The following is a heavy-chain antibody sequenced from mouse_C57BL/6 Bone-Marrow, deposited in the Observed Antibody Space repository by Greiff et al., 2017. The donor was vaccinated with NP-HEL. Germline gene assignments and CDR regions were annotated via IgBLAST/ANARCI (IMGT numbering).Heavy chain of an antibody. J-gene: IGHJ1*03. D-gene: IGHD1-1*01. V-gene: IGHV5-12*01. Sequence: EVKLQESGGGLVQPGGSLKLSCAASGFTFSDYYMYWVRQTPEKRLEWVAYISTGGGSTYYPDTVKGRFTISRDNAKNTLYLQMSRLKSEDTAMYYCARHVANWYFDVWGTGTTVTVSS. CDR3: ARHVANWYFDV. CDR2: ISTGGGST. CDR1: GFTFSDYY.